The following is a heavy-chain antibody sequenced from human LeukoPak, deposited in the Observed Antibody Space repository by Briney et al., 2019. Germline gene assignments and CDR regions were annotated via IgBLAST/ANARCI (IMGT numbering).Heavy chain of an antibody. V-gene: IGHV1-2*02. D-gene: IGHD3-3*01. CDR2: INPNSGGT. Sequence: ASVKVSCKASGYTFTGYYMHWVRQAPGQGLEWMGWINPNSGGTNYAQKFQGRVTMTRDTSISTAYMELSRLRSDDTAVYYCARGLHDFWSGYYPHFFDYWGQGTLVTVSS. CDR1: GYTFTGYY. CDR3: ARGLHDFWSGYYPHFFDY. J-gene: IGHJ4*02.